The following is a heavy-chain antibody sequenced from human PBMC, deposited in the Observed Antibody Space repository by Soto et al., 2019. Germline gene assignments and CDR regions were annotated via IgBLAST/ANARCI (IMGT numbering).Heavy chain of an antibody. D-gene: IGHD6-6*01. V-gene: IGHV2-5*01. Sequence: SGPTLVNPTQTLTLTCTFSGFSLSTSGVGVGWIRQPPGKALEWLALIYWNDDKRYSPSLKSRLTITKNTSKNQVVLTMTNMYPVDTATYYCAHSSSVLRPIDYWGQGTLVTVSS. CDR2: IYWNDDK. CDR1: GFSLSTSGVG. J-gene: IGHJ4*02. CDR3: AHSSSVLRPIDY.